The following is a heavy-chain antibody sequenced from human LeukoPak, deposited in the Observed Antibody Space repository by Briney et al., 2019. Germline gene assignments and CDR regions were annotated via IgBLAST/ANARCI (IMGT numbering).Heavy chain of an antibody. Sequence: PSETLSLTCTVSGGSISSYYWSWIRQPPGKGLEWIGYIYYSGSTNYNPSLKSRVTISVDTSKNQFSLKLSSVTAADTAVYFCAREHSSSSSRDFDYWGQGTLVTVSS. D-gene: IGHD6-6*01. J-gene: IGHJ4*02. CDR1: GGSISSYY. CDR2: IYYSGST. CDR3: AREHSSSSSRDFDY. V-gene: IGHV4-59*01.